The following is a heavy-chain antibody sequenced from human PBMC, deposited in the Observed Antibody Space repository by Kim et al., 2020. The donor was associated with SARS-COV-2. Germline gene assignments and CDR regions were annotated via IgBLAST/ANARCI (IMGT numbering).Heavy chain of an antibody. J-gene: IGHJ5*02. Sequence: GGSLRLSCAVSGITFSDYSMNWVRQAPGKGLEWISYISRSATTKSYADSVKGRFTISRDNARNSLYLQMDSLRDEDTAVYYCTRDPGVDPWGQGTLVTVSS. CDR1: GITFSDYS. V-gene: IGHV3-48*02. CDR3: TRDPGVDP. D-gene: IGHD3-10*01. CDR2: ISRSATTK.